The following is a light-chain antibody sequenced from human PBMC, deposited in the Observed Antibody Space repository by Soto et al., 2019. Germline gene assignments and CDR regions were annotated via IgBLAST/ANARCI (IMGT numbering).Light chain of an antibody. J-gene: IGKJ2*01. CDR1: QSISSY. V-gene: IGKV1-39*01. Sequence: DIQMTQSPSSLSASVGDRVTITCRASQSISSYLNWYQQKPGKAPKLLIYAASSLQSGVPSRFSGSGSGTDFTLTISSLQPEDFATYYCQQSYSTPYTCGHGTQLEIK. CDR3: QQSYSTPYT. CDR2: AAS.